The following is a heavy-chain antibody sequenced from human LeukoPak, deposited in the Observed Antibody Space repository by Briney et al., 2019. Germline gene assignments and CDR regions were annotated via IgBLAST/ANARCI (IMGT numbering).Heavy chain of an antibody. J-gene: IGHJ4*02. CDR1: GGTFSSYA. Sequence: ASVKVSCKASGGTFSSYAISWVRQAPGQGLEWMGRIIPILGIANYAQKFQGRVTITADKSTSTAYMELSSPRSEDTAVYYCARVTGVAAAGGEAYYFDYWGQGTLVTVSS. CDR3: ARVTGVAAAGGEAYYFDY. CDR2: IIPILGIA. V-gene: IGHV1-69*04. D-gene: IGHD6-13*01.